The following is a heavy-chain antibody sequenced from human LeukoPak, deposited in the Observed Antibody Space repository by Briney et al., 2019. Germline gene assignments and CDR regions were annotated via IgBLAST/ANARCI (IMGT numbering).Heavy chain of an antibody. CDR2: ISSSGSTI. CDR3: ARDTSTSLYYYYYMDV. D-gene: IGHD2-2*01. J-gene: IGHJ6*03. CDR1: GFIFSDYY. Sequence: GGSLRLSCAASGFIFSDYYMSWIRQTPGKGLEWVSYISSSGSTIYYADSVKGRFTISRDNAKNSLYLQMNSLRAEDTAVYYCARDTSTSLYYYYYMDVWGKGTTVTVSS. V-gene: IGHV3-11*04.